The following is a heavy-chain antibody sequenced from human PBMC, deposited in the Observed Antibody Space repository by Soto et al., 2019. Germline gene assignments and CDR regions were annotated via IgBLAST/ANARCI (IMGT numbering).Heavy chain of an antibody. J-gene: IGHJ4*02. D-gene: IGHD5-18*01. CDR2: ISYDGSNK. CDR3: ARSLAMVTSLDY. Sequence: QVQLVESGGGVVQPGRSLRLSCAASGFTFSSYAMHWVRQAPGKGLEWVAVISYDGSNKYYADSVKGRFTISRDNSKNTLYLQMNSLRAEDTAVYYCARSLAMVTSLDYWGQGTLVTVSS. V-gene: IGHV3-30-3*01. CDR1: GFTFSSYA.